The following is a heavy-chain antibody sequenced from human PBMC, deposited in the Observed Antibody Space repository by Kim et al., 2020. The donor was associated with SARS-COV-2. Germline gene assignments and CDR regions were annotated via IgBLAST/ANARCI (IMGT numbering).Heavy chain of an antibody. J-gene: IGHJ4*02. Sequence: GGSLRLSCAASGFTFSSYGMHWVRQAPGKGLEWVAVISYDGSNKYYADSVKGRFTISRDNSKNTLYLQMNSLRAEDTAVYYCAKWHGSGSYYSPFDYWGQGTLVTVSS. CDR3: AKWHGSGSYYSPFDY. V-gene: IGHV3-30*18. CDR2: ISYDGSNK. D-gene: IGHD3-10*01. CDR1: GFTFSSYG.